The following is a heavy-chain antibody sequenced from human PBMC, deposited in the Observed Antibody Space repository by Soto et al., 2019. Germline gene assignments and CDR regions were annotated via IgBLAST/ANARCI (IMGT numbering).Heavy chain of an antibody. Sequence: GGSLRLSCAASGFPFSTYDMSWVRQAPGKGLEWVSVIRKNDGNTHYADSVKGGFTISRDNSKNTLYLQMMSLRAEDTAIFYCVKNRGAGRLSNWSFASWGRGYLVTVSS. V-gene: IGHV3-23*01. CDR2: IRKNDGNT. CDR3: VKNRGAGRLSNWSFAS. CDR1: GFPFSTYD. J-gene: IGHJ2*01. D-gene: IGHD1-26*01.